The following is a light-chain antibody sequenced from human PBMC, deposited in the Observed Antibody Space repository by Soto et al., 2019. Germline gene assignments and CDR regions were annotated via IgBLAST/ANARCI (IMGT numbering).Light chain of an antibody. V-gene: IGKV3-20*01. CDR3: QQYAKAPLT. J-gene: IGKJ1*01. CDR1: QSFRGL. Sequence: VLTQSPVPLSLSPGERATLSCRSSQSFRGLLAWYQQKPGQAPRLVVYGASSRATGVPDRFSASGSGTDFTLTISRLEPEDVAVYYCQQYAKAPLTLGQGTKVDIK. CDR2: GAS.